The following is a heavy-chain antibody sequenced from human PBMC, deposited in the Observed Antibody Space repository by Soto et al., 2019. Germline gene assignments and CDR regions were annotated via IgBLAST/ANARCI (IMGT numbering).Heavy chain of an antibody. CDR2: IIPIFGTA. V-gene: IGHV1-69*01. Sequence: QVQLVQSGAEVKKPGSSVKVSCKASGGTFSSYAISWVRQAPGQGPEWMGGIIPIFGTANYAQKFQGRVTITADESTSTAYMELSSLRSEDTAVYYCARDLKGYYDSSGYNFDYWGQGTLVTVSS. J-gene: IGHJ4*02. CDR3: ARDLKGYYDSSGYNFDY. D-gene: IGHD3-22*01. CDR1: GGTFSSYA.